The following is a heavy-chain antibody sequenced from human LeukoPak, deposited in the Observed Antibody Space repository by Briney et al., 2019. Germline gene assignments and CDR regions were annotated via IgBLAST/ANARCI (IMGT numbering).Heavy chain of an antibody. D-gene: IGHD6-19*01. J-gene: IGHJ4*02. CDR2: IYYSGST. CDR3: ARLCKSSGCPLDY. Sequence: SQTLSLTCTVSGGSISSGGYYWSWIRQHPGRGLEWIGYIYYSGSTYYDPSLKSRVTISVDTSKNQFSLKLSSVTAADTAVYYCARLCKSSGCPLDYWGQGTLVTVSS. V-gene: IGHV4-31*03. CDR1: GGSISSGGYY.